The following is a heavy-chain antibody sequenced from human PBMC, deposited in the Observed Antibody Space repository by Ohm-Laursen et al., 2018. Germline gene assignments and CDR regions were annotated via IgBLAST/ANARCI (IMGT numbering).Heavy chain of an antibody. CDR1: GFTFSSYE. Sequence: SLRLSCAASGFTFSSYEMNWVRQAPGKGLEWVSYISSSGSTIHYADSVKGRFTISRDNAKNSLYLQMNSLRAEDTAVYHCARVPVRGLTDYWGQGTLVTVSS. J-gene: IGHJ4*02. CDR2: ISSSGSTI. D-gene: IGHD3-16*01. CDR3: ARVPVRGLTDY. V-gene: IGHV3-48*03.